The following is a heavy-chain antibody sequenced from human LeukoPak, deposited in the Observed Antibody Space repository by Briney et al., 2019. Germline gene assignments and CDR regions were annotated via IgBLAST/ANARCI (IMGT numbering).Heavy chain of an antibody. Sequence: GESLKIPCKGSGYSFTSYWIGWARQMPGKGLEWMGIIYPGDSDTRYSPSFQGQVTISADKSISTAYLQWSSLKASDTAMYYCARPLRYYDSSGGYYFDYWGQETLVTVSS. CDR1: GYSFTSYW. D-gene: IGHD3-22*01. V-gene: IGHV5-51*01. J-gene: IGHJ4*02. CDR2: IYPGDSDT. CDR3: ARPLRYYDSSGGYYFDY.